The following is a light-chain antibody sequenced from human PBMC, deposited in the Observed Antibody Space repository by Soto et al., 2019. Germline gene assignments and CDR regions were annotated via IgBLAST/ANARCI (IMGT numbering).Light chain of an antibody. CDR3: QQYAVSTRT. CDR1: QSVSSS. Sequence: EIVLTQSPGTLSLSPGERATLSCRASQSVSSSLAWYQQKPGQAPRLLIYGASSRATGIPDRFSGSGSGTDFTLIISRLESEDVAVYYCQQYAVSTRTFGHGTTVEVK. V-gene: IGKV3-20*01. J-gene: IGKJ1*01. CDR2: GAS.